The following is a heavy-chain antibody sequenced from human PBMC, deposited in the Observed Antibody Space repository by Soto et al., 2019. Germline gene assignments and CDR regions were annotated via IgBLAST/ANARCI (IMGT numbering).Heavy chain of an antibody. Sequence: SETLSLTCTVSGASISSAAYYWSWIRQRPGEGLEWIGFISYSGYTFQNPSLKSRLLLSVATSKNQFSLELSFVNAADTAVYYCARGPKPSWSSYLFSYFDSWGTGRRVTVSS. D-gene: IGHD3-16*02. CDR1: GASISSAAYY. CDR2: ISYSGYT. J-gene: IGHJ5*01. CDR3: ARGPKPSWSSYLFSYFDS. V-gene: IGHV4-31*03.